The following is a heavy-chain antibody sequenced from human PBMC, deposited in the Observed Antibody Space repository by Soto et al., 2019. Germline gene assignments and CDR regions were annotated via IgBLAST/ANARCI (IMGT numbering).Heavy chain of an antibody. CDR2: IYYSGST. CDR3: ATIVSSPFDY. V-gene: IGHV4-39*01. CDR1: GGSISSSSYY. J-gene: IGHJ4*02. D-gene: IGHD6-13*01. Sequence: QLQLQESGPGLVKPSETLSLTCTVSGGSISSSSYYWGWIRQPPGKGLEWIGSIYYSGSTYYNPSLKRRVTISVNTSKTQFSLKLSSVTAADAAVYYCATIVSSPFDYWGQGPLVTVSS.